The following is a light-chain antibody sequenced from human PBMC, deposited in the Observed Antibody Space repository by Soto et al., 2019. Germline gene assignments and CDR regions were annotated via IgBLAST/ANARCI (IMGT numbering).Light chain of an antibody. CDR2: EVS. CDR3: NSYAGSNNWV. Sequence: QSVLTQPPSVSGAPGQRVTISCTGSSSNIGAGYDVHWYQQLPGTAPKLMIYEVSKRPSGVPDRFSGSKSGNTASLTVSGLQAEDEADYYCNSYAGSNNWVFGTGTKLTVL. CDR1: SSNIGAGYD. V-gene: IGLV1-40*01. J-gene: IGLJ1*01.